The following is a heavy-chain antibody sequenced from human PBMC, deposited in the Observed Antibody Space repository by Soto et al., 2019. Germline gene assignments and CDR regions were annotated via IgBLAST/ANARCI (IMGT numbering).Heavy chain of an antibody. CDR1: GFTFSDYY. J-gene: IGHJ6*02. Sequence: GGSLRLSCAASGFTFSDYYMSWIRQAPGKGLEWVSYTSSSSSYTNYADSVKGRFTISRDNAKNSLYLQMNSLRAEDTAVYYCARDLGYCSGGSCYRYYYYGMDVWGQGTTVTVSS. V-gene: IGHV3-11*06. CDR3: ARDLGYCSGGSCYRYYYYGMDV. D-gene: IGHD2-15*01. CDR2: TSSSSSYT.